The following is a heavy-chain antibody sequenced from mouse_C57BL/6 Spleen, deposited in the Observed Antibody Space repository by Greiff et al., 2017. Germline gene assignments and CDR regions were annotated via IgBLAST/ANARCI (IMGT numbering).Heavy chain of an antibody. CDR2: IYPGDGDT. CDR3: TRSFGYYLDY. Sequence: VQLQQSGPELVKPGASVKISCKASGYAFSSYWMNWVKQRPGKGLEWIGQIYPGDGDTNYNGKFKGKATLTADKSSSTAYMQLSSLTSESSAVYFCTRSFGYYLDYWGQGTTLTVSS. D-gene: IGHD2-2*01. CDR1: GYAFSSYW. V-gene: IGHV1-80*01. J-gene: IGHJ2*01.